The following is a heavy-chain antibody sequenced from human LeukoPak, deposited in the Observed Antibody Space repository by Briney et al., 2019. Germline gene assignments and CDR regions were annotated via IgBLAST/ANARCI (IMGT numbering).Heavy chain of an antibody. D-gene: IGHD3-10*01. CDR2: IYHSGST. Sequence: PSETLSLTCAVSGYTISSGYYWGWIRQPPGKGLEWIGSIYHSGSTYYNPSLKSRVTISVDTSKNQFSLKLSSVTAADTAVYYCARQRHYYDSGSYLHAFDIWGQGTMVTVSS. CDR3: ARQRHYYDSGSYLHAFDI. V-gene: IGHV4-38-2*01. CDR1: GYTISSGYY. J-gene: IGHJ3*02.